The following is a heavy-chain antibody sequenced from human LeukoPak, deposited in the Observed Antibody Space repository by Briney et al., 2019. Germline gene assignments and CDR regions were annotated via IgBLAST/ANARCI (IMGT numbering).Heavy chain of an antibody. CDR3: ARTYSSSWSYYFDY. CDR1: GGSISSYY. CDR2: IYPSGST. D-gene: IGHD6-13*01. Sequence: PSETLSLTCTVSGGSISSYYWSWTRQPAAKGLEWIGRIYPSGSTNYNPSLKSRITMSVDTSNNQFSLKLSSVTAADTAVYYCARTYSSSWSYYFDYWGQGTLVTVSS. J-gene: IGHJ4*02. V-gene: IGHV4-4*07.